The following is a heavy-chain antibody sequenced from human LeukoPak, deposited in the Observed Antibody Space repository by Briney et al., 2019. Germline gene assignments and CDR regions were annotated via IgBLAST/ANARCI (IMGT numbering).Heavy chain of an antibody. CDR3: AKKKGGLSVVNPLDY. J-gene: IGHJ4*02. Sequence: PGGSLRLSCAASGFTFSSYAMSWVRQAPGKGLEWVSAISGSGGSTYYADSVKGRFTISRDNSKNTLYLQVNSLRADDTAVYYCAKKKGGLSVVNPLDYWGQGTLVTVSS. D-gene: IGHD4-23*01. CDR1: GFTFSSYA. CDR2: ISGSGGST. V-gene: IGHV3-23*01.